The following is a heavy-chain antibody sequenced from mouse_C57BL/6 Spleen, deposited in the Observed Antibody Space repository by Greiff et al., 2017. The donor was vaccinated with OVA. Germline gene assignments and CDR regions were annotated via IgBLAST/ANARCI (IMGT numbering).Heavy chain of an antibody. J-gene: IGHJ2*01. D-gene: IGHD1-1*01. CDR2: IDTETGGT. CDR3: TRHYYGSSDYFDY. Sequence: VQGVESGAELVRPGASVTLSCKASGYTFTDYEMHWVKQTPVHGLEWIGAIDTETGGTAYNQKFKGKAILTADKSSSTAYMELRSLTSEDSDVYDGTRHYYGSSDYFDYWGQGTTLTVSS. V-gene: IGHV1-15*01. CDR1: GYTFTDYE.